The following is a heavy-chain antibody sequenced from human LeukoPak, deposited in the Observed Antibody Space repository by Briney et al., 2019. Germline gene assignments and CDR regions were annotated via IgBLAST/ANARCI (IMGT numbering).Heavy chain of an antibody. Sequence: PSETLSLTCTVSGGSISSYYWSWIRQPPGKGLEWIGYIYYTGSTNYNPSLKSRVTISVDTSKNQFSLKLSSVTAADTAVYYCARDRIGSYYDSSGYYEGFDYWGQRTLVTVSS. CDR1: GGSISSYY. V-gene: IGHV4-59*01. D-gene: IGHD3-22*01. CDR3: ARDRIGSYYDSSGYYEGFDY. CDR2: IYYTGST. J-gene: IGHJ4*02.